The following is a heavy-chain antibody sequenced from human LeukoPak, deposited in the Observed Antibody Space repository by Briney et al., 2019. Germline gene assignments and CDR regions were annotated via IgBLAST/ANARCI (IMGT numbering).Heavy chain of an antibody. J-gene: IGHJ4*02. D-gene: IGHD3-10*01. CDR1: GGSISSYY. V-gene: IGHV4-59*08. CDR3: ARGVRPFDY. Sequence: SETLSLTCTVSGGSISSYYWSWIRQPPGKGLEWIGYIYYSGSTNYNPSLKSRVTISVDTSKNQFSLKLSSVTAADTAVYYCARGVRPFDYWGQGTLVTVSS. CDR2: IYYSGST.